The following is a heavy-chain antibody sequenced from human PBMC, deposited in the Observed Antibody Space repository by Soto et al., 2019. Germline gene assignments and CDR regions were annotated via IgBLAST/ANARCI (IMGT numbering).Heavy chain of an antibody. J-gene: IGHJ6*02. D-gene: IGHD2-8*01. CDR1: GVTFSNYG. Sequence: GGSLKVSCKASGVTFSNYGLNWVRQSPGQGLEGMGWVSANNGHTNYAQNLQGRVSMTTDTSTSTAYMEPRGLRFDDTAVYYCARDIESVTAKHFFYYYAMDVWGQGTTVTVSS. CDR3: ARDIESVTAKHFFYYYAMDV. CDR2: VSANNGHT. V-gene: IGHV1-18*01.